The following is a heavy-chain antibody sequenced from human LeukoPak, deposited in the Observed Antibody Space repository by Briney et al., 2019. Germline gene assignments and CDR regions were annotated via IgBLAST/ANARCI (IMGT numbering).Heavy chain of an antibody. D-gene: IGHD2-15*01. J-gene: IGHJ4*02. CDR1: GFTFSSYS. CDR2: ITSSSSSI. V-gene: IGHV3-48*04. Sequence: GGSLRLSCAASGFTFSSYSLNWVRQAPGKGMEWVSYITSSSSSIYYADSVKGRFTISRDNAKNSLYLQMNSLRAEDTAMYYCARDYCSGGRCYSVDYWGQGTLVTVSS. CDR3: ARDYCSGGRCYSVDY.